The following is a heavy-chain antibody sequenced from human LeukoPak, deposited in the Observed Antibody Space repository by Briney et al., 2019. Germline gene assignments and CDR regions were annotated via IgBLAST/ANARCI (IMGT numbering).Heavy chain of an antibody. CDR3: ATDLSAQQLVRSY. CDR1: GGTFSSFG. D-gene: IGHD6-13*01. CDR2: IIPTLDTP. Sequence: SVKVSCKASGGTFSSFGVSWVGQAPGQALEWVGGIIPTLDTPKYAQKCQGRVTFTTDESSSTAYMELSSLTSEDTAVYYCATDLSAQQLVRSYWGQGTLVTVSS. V-gene: IGHV1-69*05. J-gene: IGHJ4*02.